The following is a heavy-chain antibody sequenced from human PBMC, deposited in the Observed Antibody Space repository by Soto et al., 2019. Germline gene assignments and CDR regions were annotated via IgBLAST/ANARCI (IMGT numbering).Heavy chain of an antibody. J-gene: IGHJ4*02. CDR2: MNPNSGST. V-gene: IGHV1-8*01. CDR3: TRGTGVSYAWERNEY. D-gene: IGHD3-16*01. Sequence: GASVKVSCKASGYTFTSFDINWVRQATGQGLEYMGWMNPNSGSTGYAQKFQARVTMTRDTSTSTAYMELSSLISEDTAMYYCTRGTGVSYAWERNEYWGQGTLVTVSS. CDR1: GYTFTSFD.